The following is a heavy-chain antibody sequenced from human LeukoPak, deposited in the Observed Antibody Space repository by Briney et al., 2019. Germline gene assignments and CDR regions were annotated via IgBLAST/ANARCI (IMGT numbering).Heavy chain of an antibody. CDR2: IYYSGST. D-gene: IGHD7-27*01. Sequence: PSETLFLTCTVSGGSISSYYWSWIRQPPGKGLEWIGYIYYSGSTNYNPSLKSRVTISVDTSKNQFSLKLSSVTAADTAVYYCARHSGAPYYGMDVWGQGTTVTVSS. V-gene: IGHV4-59*08. CDR1: GGSISSYY. J-gene: IGHJ6*02. CDR3: ARHSGAPYYGMDV.